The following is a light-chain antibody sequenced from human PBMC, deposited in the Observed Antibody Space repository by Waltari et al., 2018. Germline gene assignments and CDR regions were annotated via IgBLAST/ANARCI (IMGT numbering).Light chain of an antibody. CDR2: WGS. J-gene: IGKJ4*01. V-gene: IGKV2-28*01. CDR1: QSLLHSDGNTY. CDR3: MQGLQSPT. Sequence: DIVMTQSPLSLPVTPGEAASISFRSNQSLLHSDGNTYLAGYLQRPGQSPQLRIYWGSKRASGVPDRFSGSGSGTDFTLKISRVEADDVGIYYCMQGLQSPTFGGGTKVEIK.